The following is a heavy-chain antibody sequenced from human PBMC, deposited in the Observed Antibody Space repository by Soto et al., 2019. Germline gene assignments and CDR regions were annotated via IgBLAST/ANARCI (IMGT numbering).Heavy chain of an antibody. CDR1: GGSINNHY. D-gene: IGHD2-8*01. V-gene: IGHV4-59*11. Sequence: QVHLQESGPGLVKPSETLSLTCTVSGGSINNHYWSWIRQAPGKGLEWIGYIYYTGSTNYNPSLKTRVTMAVDPSKNQFSLNLTSLTAADPAIYYCARANWYSEYWGQGTLVTVSS. CDR3: ARANWYSEY. CDR2: IYYTGST. J-gene: IGHJ4*02.